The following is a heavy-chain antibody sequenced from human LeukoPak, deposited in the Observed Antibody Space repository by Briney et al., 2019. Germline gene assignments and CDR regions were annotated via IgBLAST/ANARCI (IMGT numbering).Heavy chain of an antibody. CDR3: AKDSDIAVAGSDDALDV. V-gene: IGHV3-30*18. J-gene: IGHJ3*01. D-gene: IGHD6-19*01. CDR2: ISFDGSIE. CDR1: EFTFSSYG. Sequence: GGSLRLSCAASEFTFSSYGMHWVRQTPGKGLEWVALISFDGSIEYYADSVKGRFTISRDNSKNTLFLQMNSLRPEDTAVYYCAKDSDIAVAGSDDALDVWGQGTMVTVSS.